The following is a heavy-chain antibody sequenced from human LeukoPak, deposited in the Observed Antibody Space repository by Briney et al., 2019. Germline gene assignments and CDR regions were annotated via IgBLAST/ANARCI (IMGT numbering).Heavy chain of an antibody. D-gene: IGHD2-21*02. CDR2: IYTSGST. CDR1: GGSISSYY. CDR3: ARDRGGGDSFDY. V-gene: IGHV4-4*07. Sequence: KASETPSLTCTVSGGSISSYYWNWIRQPAGKGLEWIGRIYTSGSTNDNPSLKSRVTMSVDKSKNQFSLKLNSVTAADTAVYYCARDRGGGDSFDYWGQGTLVTVSS. J-gene: IGHJ4*02.